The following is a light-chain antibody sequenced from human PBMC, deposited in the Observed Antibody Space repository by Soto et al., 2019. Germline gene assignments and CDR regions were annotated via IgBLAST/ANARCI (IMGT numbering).Light chain of an antibody. J-gene: IGKJ1*01. CDR3: QQYHNVPPT. CDR2: DAS. Sequence: DIQMTQSPSSLSASVRDRVTITCQASQDISNYLNWYQQKPGKAPKLLIFDASNLETGVPSRFSGSGSGTDFTFTISSLLPEDIATYYCQQYHNVPPTFGQGTKV. CDR1: QDISNY. V-gene: IGKV1-33*01.